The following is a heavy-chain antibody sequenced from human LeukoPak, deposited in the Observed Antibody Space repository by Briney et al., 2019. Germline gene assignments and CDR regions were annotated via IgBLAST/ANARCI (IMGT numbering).Heavy chain of an antibody. D-gene: IGHD6-19*01. CDR2: ISSSSSYI. CDR3: AREEDSSGFDDY. V-gene: IGHV3-21*01. CDR1: GFTFSSYS. Sequence: GGSLRLSCAASGFTFSSYSMNWVRQAPGKGLEWVSSISSSSSYIYYADSVKGRFTISRDNAKNSLYLQMNSLGAEDTAVYYCAREEDSSGFDDYWGQGTLVTVSS. J-gene: IGHJ4*02.